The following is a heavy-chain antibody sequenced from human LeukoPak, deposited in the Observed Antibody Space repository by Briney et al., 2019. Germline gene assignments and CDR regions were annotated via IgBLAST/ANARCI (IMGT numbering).Heavy chain of an antibody. V-gene: IGHV4-30-2*01. Sequence: SETLSLTCTVSGGSISSGGYYWSWIRQPPGKGLEWIGYIYHSGSTYYNPSLKSRVTISVDRYKNQFSLKLSSVTAADTAVYYCARGRLIAAAGSNWFDPWGQGTLVTVSS. CDR3: ARGRLIAAAGSNWFDP. CDR2: IYHSGST. D-gene: IGHD6-13*01. J-gene: IGHJ5*02. CDR1: GGSISSGGYY.